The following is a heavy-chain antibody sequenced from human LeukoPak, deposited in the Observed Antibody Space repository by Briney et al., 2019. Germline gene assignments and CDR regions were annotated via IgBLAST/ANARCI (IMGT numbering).Heavy chain of an antibody. CDR1: GYTFSNYA. CDR3: ARKNSFDAFDI. CDR2: IHTNTGNP. D-gene: IGHD2/OR15-2a*01. J-gene: IGHJ3*02. Sequence: ASVKVSCKASGYTFSNYAMNWVRQAPGQGLEWMGWIHTNTGNPTYGQGFTGRFVFSLDTSVSTAYLQISDIKAEDNAVYYCARKNSFDAFDIWGQGTMVAVSS. V-gene: IGHV7-4-1*02.